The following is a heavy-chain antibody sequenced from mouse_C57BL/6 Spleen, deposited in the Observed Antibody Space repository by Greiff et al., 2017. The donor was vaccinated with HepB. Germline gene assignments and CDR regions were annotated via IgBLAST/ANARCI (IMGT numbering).Heavy chain of an antibody. J-gene: IGHJ4*01. CDR2: IDPNSGGT. CDR3: ATPYRYYAMDY. V-gene: IGHV1-72*01. Sequence: QVQLQQPGAELVKPGASVKLSCKASGYTFTSYWMHWVKQRPGRGLEWIGRIDPNSGGTKYNEKFKSKATLTVDKPSSTAYMQLSSLTSEDSAVYYCATPYRYYAMDYWGQGTSVTFSS. CDR1: GYTFTSYW.